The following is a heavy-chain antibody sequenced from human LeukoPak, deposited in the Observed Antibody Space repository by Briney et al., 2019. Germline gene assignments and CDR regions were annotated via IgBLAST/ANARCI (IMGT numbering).Heavy chain of an antibody. Sequence: SETLSLTCAVYGGSFSGYYWSWIRQPPGKGLEWLGEINHSGSTNYNPSLKSRVTISVDTSKNQFSLKLSSVTAADTAVYYCARAPRGFGVVITTSHMDVWGKGTTVTVSS. J-gene: IGHJ6*03. CDR2: INHSGST. CDR3: ARAPRGFGVVITTSHMDV. D-gene: IGHD3-3*01. CDR1: GGSFSGYY. V-gene: IGHV4-34*01.